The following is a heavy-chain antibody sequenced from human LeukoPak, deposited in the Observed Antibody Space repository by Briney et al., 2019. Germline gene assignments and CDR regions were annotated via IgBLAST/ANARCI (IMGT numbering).Heavy chain of an antibody. J-gene: IGHJ4*02. V-gene: IGHV4-39*07. CDR3: ARDLGPIEHYDILTGSPYYFDY. D-gene: IGHD3-9*01. CDR2: IYHSGST. CDR1: GGFLSSGTYY. Sequence: PSETLSLTCTVSGGFLSSGTYYWAWLRQPPGKGLEWIGTIYHSGSTYYNPSPKSRVTISVDTSKNQFSLKLSSVTAADTAVYYCARDLGPIEHYDILTGSPYYFDYWGQGTLVTVSS.